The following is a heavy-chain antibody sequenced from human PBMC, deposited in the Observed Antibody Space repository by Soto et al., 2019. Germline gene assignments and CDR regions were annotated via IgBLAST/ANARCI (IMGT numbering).Heavy chain of an antibody. D-gene: IGHD2-8*01. CDR1: GYTFTSYG. J-gene: IGHJ4*02. CDR2: ISAYNGNT. CDR3: ARKQYCSNGVCYKFDC. V-gene: IGHV1-18*01. Sequence: ASVKVSCKASGYTFTSYGISWVRQAPGQGLEWMGWISAYNGNTNYAQNLQGRVTMTTDTSTSTAYMELRSLRSDDTAVYYCARKQYCSNGVCYKFDCWGQGTLVTVSS.